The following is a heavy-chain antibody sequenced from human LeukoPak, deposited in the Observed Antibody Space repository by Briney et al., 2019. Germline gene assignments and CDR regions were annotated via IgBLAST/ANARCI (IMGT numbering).Heavy chain of an antibody. J-gene: IGHJ4*02. V-gene: IGHV3-7*01. Sequence: GGSLRLSCAASGFTFSSYWMSWVRQAPGKGLEWLANIQQDGSEKYYVDSVKSRFTISRDNAKNSLYLQMNSLRAEDTAVYYCAREDTIFGVVIRFGPYFDYWGQGTLVTVSS. D-gene: IGHD3-3*01. CDR1: GFTFSSYW. CDR3: AREDTIFGVVIRFGPYFDY. CDR2: IQQDGSEK.